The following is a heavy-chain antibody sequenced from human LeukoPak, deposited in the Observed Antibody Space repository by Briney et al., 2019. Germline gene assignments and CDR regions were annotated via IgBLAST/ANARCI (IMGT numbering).Heavy chain of an antibody. CDR1: GYTFTGYY. V-gene: IGHV1-2*06. CDR3: ASLPTYYYDSSDGDY. Sequence: ASVKVSCKAAGYTFTGYYMHWVRQAPGQGLEWMGRINPNSGGTNYAQKFHGRVTMTRDTSISTAYMELSRLRSDDTAVYYCASLPTYYYDSSDGDYWGQGTLVTVSS. D-gene: IGHD3-22*01. J-gene: IGHJ4*02. CDR2: INPNSGGT.